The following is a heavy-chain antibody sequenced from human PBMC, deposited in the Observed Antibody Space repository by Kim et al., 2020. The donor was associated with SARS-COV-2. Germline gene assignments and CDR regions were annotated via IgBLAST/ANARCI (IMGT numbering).Heavy chain of an antibody. V-gene: IGHV3-23*01. CDR3: ARECYTFGNFNYFDY. J-gene: IGHJ4*02. Sequence: GSVKGRFTISRDNANSTLYLQMNGLRAGDTAVYYCARECYTFGNFNYFDYWGRGTLVTVSS. D-gene: IGHD3-16*01.